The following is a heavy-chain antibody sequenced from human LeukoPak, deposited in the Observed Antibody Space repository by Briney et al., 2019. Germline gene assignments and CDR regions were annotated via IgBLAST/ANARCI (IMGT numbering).Heavy chain of an antibody. CDR2: ISYDGSNK. D-gene: IGHD3-10*01. Sequence: GGSLRLSCAASGFTFSSYAMHWVRQAPGKGLEWVAVISYDGSNKYYADSVKGRFTISRDNSKNTLYLQMNGLRVEDTAVYYCAKGGPWFDPWGQGTLVTVSS. V-gene: IGHV3-30*04. CDR3: AKGGPWFDP. CDR1: GFTFSSYA. J-gene: IGHJ5*02.